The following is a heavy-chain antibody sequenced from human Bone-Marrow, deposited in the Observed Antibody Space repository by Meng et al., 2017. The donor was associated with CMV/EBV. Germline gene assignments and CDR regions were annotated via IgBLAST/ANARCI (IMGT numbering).Heavy chain of an antibody. CDR2: IYYSGST. D-gene: IGHD3-10*01. CDR1: GGSISSYY. Sequence: SETLSLTCTVSGGSISSYYWSWIRQPPGKGLEWIGYIYYSGSTNYNPSLKSRVTISVDTSKNQFSLKLSSVTAADTAVYYCARVWFGELANWFDPWGQGNLVTVSS. J-gene: IGHJ5*02. V-gene: IGHV4-59*01. CDR3: ARVWFGELANWFDP.